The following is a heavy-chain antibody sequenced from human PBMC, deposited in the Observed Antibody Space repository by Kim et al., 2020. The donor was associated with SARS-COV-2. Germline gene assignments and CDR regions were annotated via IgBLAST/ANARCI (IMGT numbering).Heavy chain of an antibody. D-gene: IGHD2-15*01. V-gene: IGHV3-30*18. Sequence: WGSLRLSCVGSGFTFSNYGMHWVRQAPGKGLEWVGIVSYEGRNTFYAGSVEGRFTISRDNSKNTLYLQMNNLRAEDTALYYCVKEAAFTTVVVDYYFDFWGQGTLVTVSS. J-gene: IGHJ4*02. CDR1: GFTFSNYG. CDR2: VSYEGRNT. CDR3: VKEAAFTTVVVDYYFDF.